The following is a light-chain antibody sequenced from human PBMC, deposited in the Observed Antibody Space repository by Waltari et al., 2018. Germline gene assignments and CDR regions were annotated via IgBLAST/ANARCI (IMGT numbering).Light chain of an antibody. V-gene: IGLV2-14*03. Sequence: QSALTQPASVSGSPGQSITISCAGTSTDVGAYTYVSWYQHHPGKAPKLIIYNGNSRPSGVSNRFSGSKSGNTASLTISELQAEDEADYYCSSFTSDSTWVFGAGTKLTVL. CDR3: SSFTSDSTWV. CDR1: STDVGAYTY. J-gene: IGLJ2*01. CDR2: NGN.